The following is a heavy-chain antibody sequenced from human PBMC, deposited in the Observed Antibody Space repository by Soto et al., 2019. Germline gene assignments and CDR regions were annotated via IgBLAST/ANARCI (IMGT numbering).Heavy chain of an antibody. CDR1: GGSLSSDNFF. V-gene: IGHV4-31*03. CDR3: AREVISPATSDAFDI. D-gene: IGHD1-26*01. J-gene: IGHJ3*02. CDR2: IYHTGAA. Sequence: QVQLQESGPGLVKPSQNLSVTCTVSGGSLSSDNFFWSWVRQHPETGLEWVGYIYHTGAAYYNPSLKSRLTISLDTSKNRFSLSLISVTAADTAVYYCAREVISPATSDAFDIWGQGTMVTVSS.